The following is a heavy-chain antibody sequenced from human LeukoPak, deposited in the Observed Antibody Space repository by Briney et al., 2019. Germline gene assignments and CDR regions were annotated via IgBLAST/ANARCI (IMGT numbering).Heavy chain of an antibody. V-gene: IGHV4-31*03. D-gene: IGHD2-2*01. CDR1: GDSVISGSSF. J-gene: IGHJ4*02. CDR3: ARYCSSTSCPFDY. Sequence: SETLSLTCTVSGDSVISGSSFWGWIRQHPGKGLEWVGYIHHSGHTYDNPSPQGRVIISMDKSKNQFSLKLNSVTAADTAVYYCARYCSSTSCPFDYWGQGALVTVSS. CDR2: IHHSGHT.